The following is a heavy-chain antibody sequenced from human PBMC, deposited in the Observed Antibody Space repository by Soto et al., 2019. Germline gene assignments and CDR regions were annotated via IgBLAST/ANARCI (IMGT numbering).Heavy chain of an antibody. CDR3: AREVPSRYFDL. Sequence: QVRLQQWGAGLLKPSETLSLTCAVYGASFSDSYWNWIRQPPGKGLEWIGEINHSGSTIDNTYLERLVTISLDTSRKQFTLKMRSATAADTAVYYCAREVPSRYFDLWGRGTPVTVSS. V-gene: IGHV4-34*01. CDR1: GASFSDSY. D-gene: IGHD1-1*01. J-gene: IGHJ2*01. CDR2: INHSGST.